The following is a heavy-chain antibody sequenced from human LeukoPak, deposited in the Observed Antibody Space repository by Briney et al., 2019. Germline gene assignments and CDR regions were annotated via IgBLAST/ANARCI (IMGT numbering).Heavy chain of an antibody. V-gene: IGHV3-30*02. CDR2: IWYDGSNK. CDR1: GFTFSSYG. CDR3: AREEGEVELLVDC. D-gene: IGHD1-7*01. J-gene: IGHJ4*02. Sequence: PGGSLRLSCAASGFTFSSYGMHWVRQAPGKGLEWVTFIWYDGSNKYYADSVEGRFTISRDNSKNTLHLQLNSLRAEDTAVYYCAREEGEVELLVDCWGQGTLVTVSS.